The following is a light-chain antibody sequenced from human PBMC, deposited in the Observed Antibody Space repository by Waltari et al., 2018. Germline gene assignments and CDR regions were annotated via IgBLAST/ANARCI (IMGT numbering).Light chain of an antibody. CDR2: GSS. CDR1: EDVISY. CDR3: QQYHSLPLT. Sequence: DIQMTQSPSSLSAGVGDRVIITCQAGEDVISYLNWYQQKSGRAPKLLIFGSSTLQTGGPTRVRWSWSWTRFTLTINGLQPEDLGTYYCQQYHSLPLTFGGGTKVEI. V-gene: IGKV1-33*01. J-gene: IGKJ4*01.